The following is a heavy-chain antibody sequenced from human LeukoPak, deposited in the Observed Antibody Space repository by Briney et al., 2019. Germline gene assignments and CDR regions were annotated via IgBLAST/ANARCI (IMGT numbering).Heavy chain of an antibody. V-gene: IGHV1-69*01. D-gene: IGHD1-26*01. CDR2: IIPIFGTA. Sequence: SVNVSCKASGGTFSSYAISWVRQAPGQGLEWMGGIIPIFGTANYAQKFQGRVTITADESTSTAYMELSSLRSEDTAVYYCARAPGGLEGATYFDYWGQGTLVTVSS. J-gene: IGHJ4*02. CDR3: ARAPGGLEGATYFDY. CDR1: GGTFSSYA.